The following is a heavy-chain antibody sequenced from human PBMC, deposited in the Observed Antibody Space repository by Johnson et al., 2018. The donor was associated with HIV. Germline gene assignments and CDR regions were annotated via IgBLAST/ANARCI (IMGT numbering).Heavy chain of an antibody. CDR3: AKDRGSPGIPAAFDM. CDR1: GFTVSSNY. CDR2: IYSGGST. Sequence: VQPVESGGGLIQPGGSLRLSCAASGFTVSSNYMSWVRQATGKGLEWVSVIYSGGSTYYADSVKGRFTISRENAKNSLYLQMNSLRAGDTAVYYCAKDRGSPGIPAAFDMWGQGTMVTVSS. J-gene: IGHJ3*02. V-gene: IGHV3-53*01. D-gene: IGHD1-26*01.